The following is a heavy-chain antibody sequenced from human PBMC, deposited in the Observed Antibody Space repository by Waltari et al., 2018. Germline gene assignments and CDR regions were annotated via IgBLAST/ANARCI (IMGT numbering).Heavy chain of an antibody. CDR3: AKELRPKAAYYYYGMDV. V-gene: IGHV3-9*01. CDR2: ISWNSGSI. J-gene: IGHJ6*02. Sequence: EVQLVESGGGLVQPGRSLRLSCAASGFTFADYAMHWVRQAPGKGLEWVSGISWNSGSIGYADSVKGRFTISRDNAKNSLYLQMNSLRAEDTALYYCAKELRPKAAYYYYGMDVWGQGTTVTVSS. D-gene: IGHD4-17*01. CDR1: GFTFADYA.